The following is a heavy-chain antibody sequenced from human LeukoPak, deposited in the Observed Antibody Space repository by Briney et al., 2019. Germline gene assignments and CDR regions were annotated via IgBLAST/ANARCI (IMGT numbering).Heavy chain of an antibody. Sequence: GGSLRLSCAASGFTFSSYGMHWVRQAPGKGLEWVAVISYDGSNKYYADSVKGRFTISRDNSKNTLYLQMNSLRAEDTAVYYCAKDTYYYGSGYFDYWGQGTLVTVSS. CDR3: AKDTYYYGSGYFDY. D-gene: IGHD3-10*01. J-gene: IGHJ4*02. CDR1: GFTFSSYG. V-gene: IGHV3-30*18. CDR2: ISYDGSNK.